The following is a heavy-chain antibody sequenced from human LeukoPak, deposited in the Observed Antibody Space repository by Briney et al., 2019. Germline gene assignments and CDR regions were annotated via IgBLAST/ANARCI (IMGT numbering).Heavy chain of an antibody. Sequence: PGGSLRLSCAASGFTSSAYSMNWVRQAPGKGLEWVSYISGGGGIIYYADSVKGRFTISRDNAKNSLNLQMDSLRVEDTAVYYCARNQEIDYYDSSGFYWGVEYWGQGTLVTVSS. CDR2: ISGGGGII. CDR3: ARNQEIDYYDSSGFYWGVEY. D-gene: IGHD3-22*01. J-gene: IGHJ4*02. V-gene: IGHV3-48*01. CDR1: GFTSSAYS.